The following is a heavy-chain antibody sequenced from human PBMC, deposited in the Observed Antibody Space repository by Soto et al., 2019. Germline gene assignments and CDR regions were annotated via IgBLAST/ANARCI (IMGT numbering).Heavy chain of an antibody. J-gene: IGHJ5*02. CDR3: ARVVPGAEAWFGP. CDR2: ISLYSDGT. D-gene: IGHD1-26*01. Sequence: AAVKVSCKTSGNTFSNYVITWVRQAPGQALEWLGWISLYSDGTNYAQKFQGRVSMTTDTSTTTAYMELRSLRSDDTAVYYCARVVPGAEAWFGPWGQGTLVTVSS. CDR1: GNTFSNYV. V-gene: IGHV1-18*01.